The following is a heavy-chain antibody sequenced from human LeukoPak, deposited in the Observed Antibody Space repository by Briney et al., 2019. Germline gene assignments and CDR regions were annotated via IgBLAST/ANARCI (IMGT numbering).Heavy chain of an antibody. V-gene: IGHV3-74*01. J-gene: IGHJ3*02. Sequence: VGTLRLSCEASGFTFSRYWMHWVRQVPGKGLVWVSRINGDGSSTTYADAVKGRFTISRENAKNTLYLQMSSLRAEDTAVYYCARRGLVPAFDIWGQGTMVTVAS. CDR2: INGDGSST. CDR1: GFTFSRYW. CDR3: ARRGLVPAFDI. D-gene: IGHD2-2*01.